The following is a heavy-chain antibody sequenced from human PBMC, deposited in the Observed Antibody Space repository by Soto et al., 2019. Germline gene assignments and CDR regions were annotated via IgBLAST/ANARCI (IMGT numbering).Heavy chain of an antibody. CDR1: GFTFNTYF. CDR3: ARDTSNSFDY. D-gene: IGHD2-2*01. CDR2: NSPYNGNT. J-gene: IGHJ4*02. V-gene: IGHV1-18*01. Sequence: HVQLLQSGGELKKPGASVKVSCNTSGFTFNTYFISWVRQAPGQGLEWMGWNSPYNGNTKYGGKLQGRVTMTTDTITRTADMELRNLRNDDTAVYYCARDTSNSFDYWGQGTLVTVSS.